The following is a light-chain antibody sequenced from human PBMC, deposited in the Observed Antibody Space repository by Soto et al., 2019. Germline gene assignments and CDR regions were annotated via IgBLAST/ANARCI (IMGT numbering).Light chain of an antibody. CDR3: QQSYSTPPT. Sequence: DVQMTQSPSSLSASVGDRVIITCRASQGISNYLVWYQHKPGNAPKVLIYAATTLQSGVPSRFIGSGSGTDFTLTISSLQPEDFATYYCQQSYSTPPTFGGGTKVDIK. CDR2: AAT. CDR1: QGISNY. V-gene: IGKV1-27*01. J-gene: IGKJ4*01.